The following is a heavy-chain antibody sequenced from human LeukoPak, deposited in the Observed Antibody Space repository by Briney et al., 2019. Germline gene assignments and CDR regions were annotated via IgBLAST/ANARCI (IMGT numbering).Heavy chain of an antibody. CDR3: ARHVRRNYHRYLDY. CDR2: IYYSGST. CDR1: GGSISSYY. D-gene: IGHD1-7*01. Sequence: SETLSLTCTVSGGSISSYYWSWIRQPPGKGLEWIGDIYYSGSTSYDPSLYSRVTISVDTPKNQFSLKLSSVTAGDTAVYYCARHVRRNYHRYLDYWGQGTLVTVSS. V-gene: IGHV4-59*08. J-gene: IGHJ4*02.